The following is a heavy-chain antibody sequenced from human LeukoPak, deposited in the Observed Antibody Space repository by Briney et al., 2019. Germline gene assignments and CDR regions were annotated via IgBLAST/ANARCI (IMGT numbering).Heavy chain of an antibody. J-gene: IGHJ4*02. CDR2: IKQDGSDK. Sequence: GDSLRLSCAASGFTFTKYWMTWVRQAPGKGLEWVGNIKQDGSDKNYMDSVKGRFTISRDNTKNSVYLQMSSLRAEDTAVCYCAREVWGPEYWGQGTLVTVSS. D-gene: IGHD1-14*01. CDR3: AREVWGPEY. V-gene: IGHV3-7*01. CDR1: GFTFTKYW.